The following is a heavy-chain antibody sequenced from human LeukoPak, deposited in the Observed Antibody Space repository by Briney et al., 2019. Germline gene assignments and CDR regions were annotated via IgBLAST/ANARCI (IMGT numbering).Heavy chain of an antibody. D-gene: IGHD3-22*01. CDR1: GFTFSNYE. V-gene: IGHV3-48*03. CDR3: ARVERETYYYDSSGYPDAFDI. CDR2: ISSSGSTI. J-gene: IGHJ3*02. Sequence: PGGSLRLSCAASGFTFSNYEMNWVRQAPGKGLEWVSYISSSGSTIYYADSVKGRFTISRDNAKNSLYLQMNSLRAEDTAVYYCARVERETYYYDSSGYPDAFDIWGQGTMVTVSS.